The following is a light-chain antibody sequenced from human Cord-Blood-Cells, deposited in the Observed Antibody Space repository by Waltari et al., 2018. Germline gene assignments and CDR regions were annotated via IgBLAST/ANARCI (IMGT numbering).Light chain of an antibody. V-gene: IGLV2-14*01. CDR3: SSYTSSSTLV. J-gene: IGLJ1*01. CDR2: DVS. Sequence: QSARTQPAPVSGSPGQSVTIPCTGPNSDVGGYTYVSWYQQHPGKAPKLMIYDVSNRPSGVSNRFSGSKSGNTASLTISGLQAEDEADYYCSSYTSSSTLVFGTGTKVTVL. CDR1: NSDVGGYTY.